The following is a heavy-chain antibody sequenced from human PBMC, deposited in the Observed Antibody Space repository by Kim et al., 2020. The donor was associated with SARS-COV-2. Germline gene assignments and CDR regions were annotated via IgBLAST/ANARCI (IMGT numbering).Heavy chain of an antibody. CDR1: GFTFSSYW. D-gene: IGHD3-10*01. Sequence: GGSLRLSCAASGFTFSSYWMHWVRQAPGKGLVWVSRINSDGSSTSYADSVKGRFTISRDNAKNTLYLQMNSLRAEDTAVYYCAREFPYYYGSGSYYKDDNDAFDIWGQGTMVTVSS. CDR2: INSDGSST. J-gene: IGHJ3*02. CDR3: AREFPYYYGSGSYYKDDNDAFDI. V-gene: IGHV3-74*01.